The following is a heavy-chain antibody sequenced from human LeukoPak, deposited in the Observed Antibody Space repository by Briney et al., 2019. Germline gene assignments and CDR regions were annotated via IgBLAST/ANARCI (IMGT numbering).Heavy chain of an antibody. Sequence: PGGSLRLSCAASGFTFSGFAMSWVRQAPGKGLEWVSTISNSGGSTYYADSVKGRFTISRDNSKSTLYLQMNSLRAEDTAVYFCAKTMGAIDHDYWGQGTLVTVSS. J-gene: IGHJ4*02. CDR1: GFTFSGFA. D-gene: IGHD1-26*01. CDR2: ISNSGGST. V-gene: IGHV3-23*01. CDR3: AKTMGAIDHDY.